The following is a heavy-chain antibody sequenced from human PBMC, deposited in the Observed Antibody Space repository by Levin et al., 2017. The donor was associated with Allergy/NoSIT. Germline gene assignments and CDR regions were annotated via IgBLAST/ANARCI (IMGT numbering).Heavy chain of an antibody. D-gene: IGHD2-2*01. Sequence: GESLKISCAASGFTFSSYSMNWVRQAPGKGLGWVSSISTSSSYIYYADSMKGRFTISRDNAKNSLFLQMNSLRAEDTAVYYCASSLRPGSSENYWGQGTLVTVSS. CDR1: GFTFSSYS. J-gene: IGHJ4*02. V-gene: IGHV3-21*01. CDR3: ASSLRPGSSENY. CDR2: ISTSSSYI.